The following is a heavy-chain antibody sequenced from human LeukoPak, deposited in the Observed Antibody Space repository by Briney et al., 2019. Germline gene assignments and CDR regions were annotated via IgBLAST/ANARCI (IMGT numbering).Heavy chain of an antibody. V-gene: IGHV4-34*01. CDR3: ARLHERAAMAPSFDY. J-gene: IGHJ4*02. CDR2: INHSGST. D-gene: IGHD5-18*01. CDR1: GASISNYY. Sequence: SETLSLTCTVYGASISNYYWTWIRQPPGKGLEWIGEINHSGSTNYNPSLKSRVTISVDTSKNQFSLKLISVTAADTAVYYCARLHERAAMAPSFDYWGQGTLVTVSS.